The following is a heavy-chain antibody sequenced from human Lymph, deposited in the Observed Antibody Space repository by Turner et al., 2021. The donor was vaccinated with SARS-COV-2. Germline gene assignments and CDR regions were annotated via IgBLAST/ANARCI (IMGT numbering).Heavy chain of an antibody. CDR3: ARDIPTTADYFDY. J-gene: IGHJ4*02. Sequence: EVQLVESGGGLVKPGGFLRLSCAASGFPFSTYSMNWVRQAPGKGLEWISSISSSSSYIYYADSVKGRFTISRDDAKNSLYLQMNSLRAEDTAVYYCARDIPTTADYFDYWGQGTLVTVSS. V-gene: IGHV3-21*01. CDR2: ISSSSSYI. CDR1: GFPFSTYS. D-gene: IGHD4-17*01.